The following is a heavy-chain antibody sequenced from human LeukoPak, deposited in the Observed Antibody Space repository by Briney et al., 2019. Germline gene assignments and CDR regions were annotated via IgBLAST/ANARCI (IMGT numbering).Heavy chain of an antibody. J-gene: IGHJ4*02. D-gene: IGHD3-22*01. CDR2: INPNSGGT. V-gene: IGHV1-2*02. CDR3: ATPGGYYYDSSGYYYVGLDY. Sequence: ASVKVSCKASGYTFTGYYMHWVRQAPGQGLEWMGWINPNSGGTNYAQKFQGRVTMTRDTSISTAYMELSRLRSDDTAVYYCATPGGYYYDSSGYYYVGLDYWGQGTLVTVSS. CDR1: GYTFTGYY.